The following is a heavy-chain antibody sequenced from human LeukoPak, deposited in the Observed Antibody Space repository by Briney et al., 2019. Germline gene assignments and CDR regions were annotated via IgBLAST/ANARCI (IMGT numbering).Heavy chain of an antibody. CDR3: ARDRTAVAGTGGYYFDY. CDR2: IIPILGIA. Sequence: SVKVSCKASGGTFSSYAISWVRQAPGQGLEWMGRIIPILGIANYAQKFQGRVTITADKSTSTAYMELSSLRSEDTAVYYCARDRTAVAGTGGYYFDYWGQGTLVTASS. D-gene: IGHD6-19*01. V-gene: IGHV1-69*04. CDR1: GGTFSSYA. J-gene: IGHJ4*02.